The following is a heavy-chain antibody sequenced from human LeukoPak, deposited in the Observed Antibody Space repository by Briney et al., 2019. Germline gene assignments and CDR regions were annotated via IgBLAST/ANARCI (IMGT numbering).Heavy chain of an antibody. V-gene: IGHV1-69*04. J-gene: IGHJ6*02. CDR1: GYTFTGYY. CDR3: ARANLGYCSSTSCYSDYYYYGMDV. CDR2: IIPILGIA. D-gene: IGHD2-2*02. Sequence: VASVKVSCKASGYTFTGYYMHWVRQAPGQGLEWMGRIIPILGIANYAQKFQGRVTITADKSTSTAYMELSSLRSEDTAVYYCARANLGYCSSTSCYSDYYYYGMDVWGQGTTVTVSS.